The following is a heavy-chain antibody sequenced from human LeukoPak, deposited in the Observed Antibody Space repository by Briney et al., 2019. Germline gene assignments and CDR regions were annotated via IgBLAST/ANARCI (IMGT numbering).Heavy chain of an antibody. Sequence: GGSLRLSCAASGLTFSSYGMSWVRQAPGKGLEWVSAISGSGGSTYYADSVKGRFTISRDNSKNTLYLQMNSLRAEDTAVYYCAKARGPGFFDIWGQGTMVTISS. CDR2: ISGSGGST. J-gene: IGHJ3*02. V-gene: IGHV3-23*01. CDR3: AKARGPGFFDI. CDR1: GLTFSSYG. D-gene: IGHD1-1*01.